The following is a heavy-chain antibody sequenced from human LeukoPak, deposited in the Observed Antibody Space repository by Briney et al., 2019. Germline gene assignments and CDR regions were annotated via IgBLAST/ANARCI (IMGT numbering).Heavy chain of an antibody. Sequence: SETLSLTCTVSGGSISSSSYYWGWIRQSPGKGLEWIGSMSYSGSTYYNPSLTSRVTLSVDTSKNQLSLKVSSVTDADTAVYYCARDQNNIKWFYYWGQGTLVTVSS. CDR2: MSYSGST. D-gene: IGHD1/OR15-1a*01. J-gene: IGHJ4*02. V-gene: IGHV4-39*07. CDR1: GGSISSSSYY. CDR3: ARDQNNIKWFYY.